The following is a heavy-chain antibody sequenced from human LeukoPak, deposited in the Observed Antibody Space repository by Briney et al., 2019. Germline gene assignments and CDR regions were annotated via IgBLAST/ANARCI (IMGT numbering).Heavy chain of an antibody. CDR3: ARDYSGTYPFDY. V-gene: IGHV3-21*01. D-gene: IGHD1-26*01. Sequence: GGSLRLSCAASRFTFSSYNMNWVRQAPGKGLEWVSSISSSSSYIYYADSVKGRFTISRDNAKNSLYLQMNSLRAEDTAVYYCARDYSGTYPFDYWGQGTLVTVSS. CDR1: RFTFSSYN. J-gene: IGHJ4*02. CDR2: ISSSSSYI.